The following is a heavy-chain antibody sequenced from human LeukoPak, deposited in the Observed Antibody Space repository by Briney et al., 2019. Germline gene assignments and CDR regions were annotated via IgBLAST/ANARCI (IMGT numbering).Heavy chain of an antibody. CDR1: GGTFSSYA. Sequence: ASVKVSCKASGGTFSSYAISWVRQTPGQGLEWMGGIIPIFGTANYAQKFQGRVTITTDESTSTAYMELSSLRSEDTAVYYCAREDGANWYFDLWGRGTLVTVSS. V-gene: IGHV1-69*05. D-gene: IGHD3-16*01. CDR3: AREDGANWYFDL. J-gene: IGHJ2*01. CDR2: IIPIFGTA.